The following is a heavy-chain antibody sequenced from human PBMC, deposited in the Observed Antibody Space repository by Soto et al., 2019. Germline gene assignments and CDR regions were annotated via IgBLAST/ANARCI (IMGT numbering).Heavy chain of an antibody. J-gene: IGHJ6*02. CDR2: INAGNGNT. D-gene: IGHD5-12*01. V-gene: IGHV1-3*01. CDR1: GYTFTSYA. Sequence: QVQLVQSGAEVKKPGASVKVSCKASGYTFTSYAMHWVRQAPGQRLEWMGWINAGNGNTKYSQKFQGRVTITRDTSANTAYRELSVLRSEDTAVYYCARSRPVIIVATIPYYYYYGMDVWGQGTTVTVSS. CDR3: ARSRPVIIVATIPYYYYYGMDV.